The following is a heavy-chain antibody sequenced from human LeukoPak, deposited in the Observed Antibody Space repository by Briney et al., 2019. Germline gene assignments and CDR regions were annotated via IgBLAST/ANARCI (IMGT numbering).Heavy chain of an antibody. Sequence: HPGGSLRLSCAASGFTFSSYAMSWVRQTPEKGLEWVSGISDNGGSTYYADSVKGRFTIYRDNSKNTLYLQMNSLRAEDTAVYYCAKMMDWAFDYWGQGTLVTVSS. CDR1: GFTFSSYA. CDR2: ISDNGGST. D-gene: IGHD3/OR15-3a*01. CDR3: AKMMDWAFDY. V-gene: IGHV3-23*01. J-gene: IGHJ4*02.